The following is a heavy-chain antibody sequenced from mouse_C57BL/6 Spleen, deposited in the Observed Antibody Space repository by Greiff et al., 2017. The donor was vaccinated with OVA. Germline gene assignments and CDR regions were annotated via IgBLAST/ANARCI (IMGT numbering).Heavy chain of an antibody. CDR1: GYTFTSYW. Sequence: QVQLQQPGAELVKPGASVTLSCKASGYTFTSYWMHWVKQRPGQGLEWIGMIHPNSGSTNYNEKFKSKATLTVDKSSSTAYMQLSSLTSEDSAVYYCARGGYYDAMDYWGQGTSVTVSS. J-gene: IGHJ4*01. V-gene: IGHV1-64*01. CDR3: ARGGYYDAMDY. D-gene: IGHD2-2*01. CDR2: IHPNSGST.